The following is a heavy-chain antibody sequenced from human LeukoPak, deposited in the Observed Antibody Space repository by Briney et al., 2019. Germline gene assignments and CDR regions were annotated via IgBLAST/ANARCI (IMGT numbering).Heavy chain of an antibody. CDR3: ARDRETYGANSPFDY. J-gene: IGHJ4*02. D-gene: IGHD4-23*01. CDR1: GFTFSRYG. CDR2: IWFDGSNK. Sequence: GGSLRLPCAASGFTFSRYGMHWVRQAPGKGLEWVAVIWFDGSNKYYADSVKGRFTISRDNSKNTLFLQINSLRAEDTAMYYCARDRETYGANSPFDYWGRGTLVTVSS. V-gene: IGHV3-33*01.